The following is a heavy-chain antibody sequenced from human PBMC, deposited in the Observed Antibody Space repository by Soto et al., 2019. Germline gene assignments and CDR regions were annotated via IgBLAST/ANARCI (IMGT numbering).Heavy chain of an antibody. CDR1: GGSISSYY. Sequence: SETLSLTCTVSGGSISSYYWSWIRQPPGKGLEWIGYIYYSGSTNYNPSLKGRVAISVDTSKNQFSLKLSSVTAADTAVYYCARVRTGYGYSGPFDYWGQGTLVTVSS. J-gene: IGHJ4*02. D-gene: IGHD1-26*01. V-gene: IGHV4-59*13. CDR2: IYYSGST. CDR3: ARVRTGYGYSGPFDY.